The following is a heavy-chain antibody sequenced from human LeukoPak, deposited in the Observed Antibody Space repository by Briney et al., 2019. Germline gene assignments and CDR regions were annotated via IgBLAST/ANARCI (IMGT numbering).Heavy chain of an antibody. CDR3: ARGDGDYIFLFDY. Sequence: ASVKVSCKASGYTFTSYDINWVRQATGQGLEWMGWMSPNSGNTAYSQKFQGRITMTKNNSIITAYMELSSLRSEDTDVYYCARGDGDYIFLFDYWGQGTLVTVSS. J-gene: IGHJ4*02. V-gene: IGHV1-8*01. CDR2: MSPNSGNT. CDR1: GYTFTSYD. D-gene: IGHD4-17*01.